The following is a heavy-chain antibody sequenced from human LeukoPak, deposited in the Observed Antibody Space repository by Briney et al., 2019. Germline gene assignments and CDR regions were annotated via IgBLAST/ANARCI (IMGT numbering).Heavy chain of an antibody. Sequence: GGSLRLSCAASGFTFSDHYMSWIRQAPGKGLEWVSYISSSGSTIYYADSVKGRFTISRDNAKNSLYLQMNSLRAEDTAVYYCARDVYNWNGYYYYYMDVWGKGTTVTVSS. V-gene: IGHV3-11*04. D-gene: IGHD1-20*01. J-gene: IGHJ6*03. CDR1: GFTFSDHY. CDR2: ISSSGSTI. CDR3: ARDVYNWNGYYYYYMDV.